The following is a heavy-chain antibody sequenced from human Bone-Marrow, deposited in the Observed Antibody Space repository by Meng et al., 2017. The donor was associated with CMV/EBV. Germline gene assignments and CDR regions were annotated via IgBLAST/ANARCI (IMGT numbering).Heavy chain of an antibody. V-gene: IGHV3-7*01. J-gene: IGHJ4*02. CDR3: ARDFFPAGY. CDR2: IKQDGSEK. D-gene: IGHD2/OR15-2a*01. Sequence: GESLKISCAASGSTFSSYWMSWVRQAPGKGLEWVANIKQDGSEKYYVDSVKGRFTISRDNAKNSLYLKMNSLRAEDTAVYYCARDFFPAGYWGQGTLVTVSS. CDR1: GSTFSSYW.